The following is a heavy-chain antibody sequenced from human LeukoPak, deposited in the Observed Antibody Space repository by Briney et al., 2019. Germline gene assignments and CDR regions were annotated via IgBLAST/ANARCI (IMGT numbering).Heavy chain of an antibody. J-gene: IGHJ3*02. Sequence: PGGSLRLSCAASGFTFSSYGMHWVRQAPGKGLEWVANIKQDGSEKYYVDSVKGRFTISRDNAKNSLYLQMNSLRAEDTAVYYCAREGSSSLKAAFDIWGQGTMVTVSS. CDR3: AREGSSSLKAAFDI. CDR2: IKQDGSEK. D-gene: IGHD6-6*01. V-gene: IGHV3-7*01. CDR1: GFTFSSYG.